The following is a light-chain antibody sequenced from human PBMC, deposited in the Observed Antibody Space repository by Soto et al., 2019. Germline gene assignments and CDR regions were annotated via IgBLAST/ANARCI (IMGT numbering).Light chain of an antibody. CDR1: QTISRW. J-gene: IGKJ1*01. CDR2: KAS. Sequence: DIKMTQSPSTLSASPGDRVTITCRASQTISRWLAWYQQRPGKAPKLLIYKASILESGVPSRFSGSGSGTEFTLTIISQQPDDFATFYCQQYNRYWTFGQGTKVEIK. V-gene: IGKV1-5*03. CDR3: QQYNRYWT.